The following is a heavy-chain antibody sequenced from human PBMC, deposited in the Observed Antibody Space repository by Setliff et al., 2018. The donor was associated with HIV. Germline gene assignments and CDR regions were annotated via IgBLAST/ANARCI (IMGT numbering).Heavy chain of an antibody. CDR1: GGSISSSTYY. V-gene: IGHV4-39*01. CDR2: IYYTGNT. D-gene: IGHD2-15*01. Sequence: SETLSLTCTVSGGSISSSTYYWGWIRQPPGKGLEWIGTIYYTGNTYYNPSLKSRITISVDTSNNQFSLKLSSVTAADTAVYYCARRRYCSAGGCHYLYYDFDYWGQGTLVTVSS. CDR3: ARRRYCSAGGCHYLYYDFDY. J-gene: IGHJ4*02.